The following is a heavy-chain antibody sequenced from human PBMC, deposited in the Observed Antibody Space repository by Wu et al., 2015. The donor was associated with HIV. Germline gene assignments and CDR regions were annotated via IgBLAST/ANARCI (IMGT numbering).Heavy chain of an antibody. CDR2: INPNSGGT. D-gene: IGHD1-1*01. J-gene: IGHJ4*02. CDR3: ARDPTPSTIQLRGFDY. CDR1: GYTFTGYY. Sequence: QVQLVQSGAEVKKPGASVKVSCKASGYTFTGYYMHWVRQAPGQGLEWMGWINPNSGGTNYAQKFQGRVTMTRDTSISTAYMELSGLRSDDTAVYYCARDPTPSTIQLRGFDYWGQGTLVTVSS. V-gene: IGHV1-2*02.